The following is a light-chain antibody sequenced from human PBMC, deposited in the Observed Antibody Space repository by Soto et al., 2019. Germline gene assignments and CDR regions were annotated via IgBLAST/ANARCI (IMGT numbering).Light chain of an antibody. J-gene: IGLJ1*01. Sequence: QSVLTQPASVSGSPGQSITISCTGSGRDIGAYDYVSWYQQHPGKAPKLLIYGVKNRPSGVSYRFSASKSAFTASLTISGLQAEDEAPYYCSSYTTSYFYVFGPGTKVTVL. CDR3: SSYTTSYFYV. CDR1: GRDIGAYDY. V-gene: IGLV2-14*01. CDR2: GVK.